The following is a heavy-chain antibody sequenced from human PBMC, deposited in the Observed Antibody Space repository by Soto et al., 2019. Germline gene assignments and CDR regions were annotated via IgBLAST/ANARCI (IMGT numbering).Heavy chain of an antibody. D-gene: IGHD5-12*01. CDR1: GYTFTSYG. V-gene: IGHV1-18*01. CDR2: ISAYNGNT. CDR3: ARDAVDIVATTLGYYYYYGMDV. Sequence: QVQLVQSGAEVKKPGASVKVSCKASGYTFTSYGISWVRQAPGQGLEWMGWISAYNGNTNYAQKLQGRVTMTTDTSTSTAYMELRSLRSDDTAVYYCARDAVDIVATTLGYYYYYGMDVWGQGTTVTVS. J-gene: IGHJ6*02.